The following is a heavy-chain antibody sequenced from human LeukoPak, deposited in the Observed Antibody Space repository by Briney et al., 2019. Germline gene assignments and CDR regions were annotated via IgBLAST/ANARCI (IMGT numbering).Heavy chain of an antibody. J-gene: IGHJ6*03. CDR3: ARADYSSSWSHEYYYMDV. Sequence: PSETLSLTCTVSGYSINSGYYWGWIRQPPGKGLERIGTIYHSGNTYYNPSLKSRVTISLDTSKNQFSLNLSSVTAADTAVYYCARADYSSSWSHEYYYMDVWGKGTTVTVSS. CDR2: IYHSGNT. CDR1: GYSINSGYY. V-gene: IGHV4-38-2*02. D-gene: IGHD6-13*01.